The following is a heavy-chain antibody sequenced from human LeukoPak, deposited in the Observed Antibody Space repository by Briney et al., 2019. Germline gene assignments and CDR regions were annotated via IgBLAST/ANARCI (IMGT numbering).Heavy chain of an antibody. V-gene: IGHV3-33*01. CDR1: GFSFNTYG. CDR3: AREADYDSRPFDY. J-gene: IGHJ4*02. D-gene: IGHD3-22*01. Sequence: GGSLRLSCAASGFSFNTYGMLWVRQAPGKGLECVAVIWYDGSNTYYADSVKGRFTISRDNSKNTLYLQMNSLRAEDTAVYYCAREADYDSRPFDYWGQGTLVTVSS. CDR2: IWYDGSNT.